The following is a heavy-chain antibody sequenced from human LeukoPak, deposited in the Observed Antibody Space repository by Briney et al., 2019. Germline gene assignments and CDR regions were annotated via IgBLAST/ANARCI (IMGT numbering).Heavy chain of an antibody. CDR3: AREGLGVAAPVDY. CDR2: INMDGSRT. CDR1: GFNFHAYW. V-gene: IGHV3-74*01. D-gene: IGHD6-19*01. Sequence: GGSLRLSCAVSGFNFHAYWMHWVRQPPGKGLVWVSRINMDGSRTSHADSVKGRFTISRDNAKNTLYLQMDNLRVEDTAVYFCAREGLGVAAPVDYWGQGTLVTVYS. J-gene: IGHJ4*02.